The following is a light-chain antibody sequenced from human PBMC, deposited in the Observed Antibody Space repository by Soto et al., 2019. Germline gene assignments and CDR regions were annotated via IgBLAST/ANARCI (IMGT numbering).Light chain of an antibody. CDR3: QSYDATNQV. J-gene: IGLJ3*02. CDR1: SGSIASNY. V-gene: IGLV6-57*01. Sequence: NFMLTQPHSVSESPGKTVIISCTRSSGSIASNYGQWYQQRPGSSPTTVLFEDNQRPSGVPDRFSGSIDSSSNSGSLTISGLESEDEADYFCQSYDATNQVFGGGTKLTVL. CDR2: EDN.